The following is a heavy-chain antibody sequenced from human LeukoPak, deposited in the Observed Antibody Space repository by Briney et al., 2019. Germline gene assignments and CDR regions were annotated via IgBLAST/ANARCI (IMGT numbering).Heavy chain of an antibody. V-gene: IGHV3-48*03. D-gene: IGHD1-1*01. CDR3: VKDTPTTGYHLDS. CDR2: ISSSGSTI. Sequence: SGGSLRLSCAASGFTFSSYEMNWVRQAPGKGLEWVSYISSSGSTIYYADSVKGRFTISRDNSENKLYLQINSLRVEDTAVYYCVKDTPTTGYHLDSWGQGTLVTVSS. CDR1: GFTFSSYE. J-gene: IGHJ4*02.